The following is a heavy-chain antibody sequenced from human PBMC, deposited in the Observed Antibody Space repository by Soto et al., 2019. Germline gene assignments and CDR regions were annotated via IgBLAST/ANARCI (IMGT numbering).Heavy chain of an antibody. CDR1: GGSISSYY. CDR3: ARGRIAATFDYYYYYGMDV. D-gene: IGHD2-15*01. Sequence: SETLSLTCTVSGGSISSYYWSWIRQPAGKGLEWIGRIYTSGSTNYNPSLKSRVTMSVDTSKNQFSLKLSSVTAADTAVYYCARGRIAATFDYYYYYGMDVWGQGTTVTVSS. J-gene: IGHJ6*02. CDR2: IYTSGST. V-gene: IGHV4-4*07.